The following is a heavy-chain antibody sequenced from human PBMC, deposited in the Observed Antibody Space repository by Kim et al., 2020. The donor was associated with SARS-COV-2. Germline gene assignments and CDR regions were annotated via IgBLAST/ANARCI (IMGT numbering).Heavy chain of an antibody. CDR1: GFTISSYW. V-gene: IGHV3-74*01. D-gene: IGHD3-22*01. J-gene: IGHJ3*02. CDR2: VKSDGSST. CDR3: VRDYGTSGYYSHAFDI. Sequence: GGSLRLSCAASGFTISSYWMHWVRQAPGKGLVWVSGVKSDGSSTAYADSVQGRFTISRDNAKNTLYLQLSSLRAEDTAVYHCVRDYGTSGYYSHAFDIWGQGTMVTVSS.